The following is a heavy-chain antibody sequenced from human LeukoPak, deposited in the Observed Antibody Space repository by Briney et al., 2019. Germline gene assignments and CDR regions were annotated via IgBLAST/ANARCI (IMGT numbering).Heavy chain of an antibody. D-gene: IGHD2-2*01. CDR2: IAGNNSPT. CDR3: ARGATRATRHFDV. J-gene: IGHJ2*01. V-gene: IGHV3-23*01. CDR1: GFTFSSFS. Sequence: GGSLRLSCVASGFTFSSFSLTWVRQTPGKGLAWVSIIAGNNSPTFYADSVEGRLTISRDNSKNMGYLQMNSLRVEDSGVYFCARGATRATRHFDVWGRGTLVTVSS.